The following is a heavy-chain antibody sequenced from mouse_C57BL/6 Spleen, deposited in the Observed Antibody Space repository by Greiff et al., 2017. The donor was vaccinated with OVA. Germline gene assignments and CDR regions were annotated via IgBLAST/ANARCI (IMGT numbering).Heavy chain of an antibody. Sequence: VQLQESGAELVKPGASVKISCKASGYAFSSYWMNWVKQRPGKGLEWIGQIYPGDGDTNYNGKFKGKATLTADKSSSTAYMQLSSLTSEDSAVYFCARWGFITTVVAIDYWGQGTTLTVSS. CDR2: IYPGDGDT. V-gene: IGHV1-80*01. CDR1: GYAFSSYW. CDR3: ARWGFITTVVAIDY. J-gene: IGHJ2*01. D-gene: IGHD1-1*01.